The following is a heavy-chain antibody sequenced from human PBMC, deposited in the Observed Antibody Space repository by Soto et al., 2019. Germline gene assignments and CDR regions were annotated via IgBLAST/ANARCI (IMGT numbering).Heavy chain of an antibody. CDR3: ARDRTMVAYNWFDP. J-gene: IGHJ5*02. CDR2: ISAYNGNT. V-gene: IGHV1-18*01. Sequence: ASVKVSCKASGYTFTSYGISWVRQAPGQGLEWMGWISAYNGNTNYAQKLQGRVTMTTDTSTSTAYMELRSLRSDDTAVYYCARDRTMVAYNWFDPWGQGTLVTVSS. CDR1: GYTFTSYG. D-gene: IGHD3-10*01.